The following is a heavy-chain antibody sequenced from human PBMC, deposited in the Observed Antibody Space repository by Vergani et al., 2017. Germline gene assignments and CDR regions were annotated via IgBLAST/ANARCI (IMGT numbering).Heavy chain of an antibody. J-gene: IGHJ3*01. CDR1: GITFWKFG. D-gene: IGHD5/OR15-5a*01. CDR3: TKESVYDHDSAGHGYDPYTGFDL. Sequence: EVDLVESGGGLAQPGGSLRLSCEASGITFWKFGMHWVRHGPGKGLEWVSGISWNSGAVDYADSVRGRFTISRDNAKNSLFLEMNSLRFEDTAVYFCTKESVYDHDSAGHGYDPYTGFDLWGQGTLVTVSS. CDR2: ISWNSGAV. V-gene: IGHV3-9*01.